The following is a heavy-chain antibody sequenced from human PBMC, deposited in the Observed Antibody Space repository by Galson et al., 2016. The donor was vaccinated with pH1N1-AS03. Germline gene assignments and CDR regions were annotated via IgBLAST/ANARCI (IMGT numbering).Heavy chain of an antibody. CDR1: GESTNINTCY. J-gene: IGHJ3*01. CDR3: ARTRAARPADAFDV. D-gene: IGHD6-6*01. Sequence: ETLSLTCSVSGESTNINTCYWGWIRQPPGKGLEWIGSVYYDGNTYYNPSLKSRATIQVHTSKNMSSLKLTSVTAADTAVYYCARTRAARPADAFDVWGQGTTVTVSS. V-gene: IGHV4-39*07. CDR2: VYYDGNT.